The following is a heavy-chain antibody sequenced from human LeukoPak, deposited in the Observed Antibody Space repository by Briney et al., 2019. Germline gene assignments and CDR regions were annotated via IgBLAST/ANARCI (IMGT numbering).Heavy chain of an antibody. CDR1: GFTFSDYY. CDR2: ISSSSSYT. Sequence: GGSLRLSCAASGFTFSDYYMSWIRQAPGKGLEWVSYISSSSSYTNYADPVKGRFTISRDNAKNSLYPQMTSLRAEDTAVYYCARVHSGYDSGYYFDYWGQGTLVTVSS. D-gene: IGHD5-12*01. J-gene: IGHJ4*02. V-gene: IGHV3-11*06. CDR3: ARVHSGYDSGYYFDY.